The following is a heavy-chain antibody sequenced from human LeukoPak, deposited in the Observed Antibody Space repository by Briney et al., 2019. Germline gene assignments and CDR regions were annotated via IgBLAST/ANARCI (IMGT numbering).Heavy chain of an antibody. D-gene: IGHD6-19*01. Sequence: SVKVSCKASGGTFSSYAISWVRQAPGQGLEWMGGVIPIFGTANYAQKFQGRVTITTDESTSTAYMELSSLRSEDTAVYYCARDRGSGAVAGFDYWGQGTLVTVSS. J-gene: IGHJ4*02. CDR2: VIPIFGTA. CDR1: GGTFSSYA. V-gene: IGHV1-69*05. CDR3: ARDRGSGAVAGFDY.